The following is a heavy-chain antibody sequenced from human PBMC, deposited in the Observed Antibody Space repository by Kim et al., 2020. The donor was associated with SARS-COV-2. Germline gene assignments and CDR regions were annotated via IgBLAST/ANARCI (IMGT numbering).Heavy chain of an antibody. J-gene: IGHJ4*02. V-gene: IGHV3-9*01. CDR1: GFTFDDYA. D-gene: IGHD6-19*01. CDR3: AKGRLGSAVAGIGYFDY. CDR2: ISWNSGSI. Sequence: GGSLRLSCAASGFTFDDYAMHWVRQAPGKGLEWVSGISWNSGSIGYADSVKGRFTISRDNAKNSLYLQMNSLRAEDTALYYCAKGRLGSAVAGIGYFDYWGQGTLVTVSS.